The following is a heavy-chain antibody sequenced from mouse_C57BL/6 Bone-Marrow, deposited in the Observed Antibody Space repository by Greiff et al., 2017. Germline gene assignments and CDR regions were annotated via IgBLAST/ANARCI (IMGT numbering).Heavy chain of an antibody. CDR2: ISNLAYSI. Sequence: EVKLMESGGGLVQPGGSLKLSCAASGFTFSDYGMAWVRQAPRKGPEWVAFISNLAYSIYYADTVTGRFTISRENAKNTLYLEMSSLRSEDTAMYYCARAPGYFDYWGQGTTLTVSS. J-gene: IGHJ2*01. CDR3: ARAPGYFDY. V-gene: IGHV5-15*01. CDR1: GFTFSDYG.